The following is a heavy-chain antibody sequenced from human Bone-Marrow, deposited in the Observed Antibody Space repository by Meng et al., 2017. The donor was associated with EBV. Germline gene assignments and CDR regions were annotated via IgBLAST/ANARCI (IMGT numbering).Heavy chain of an antibody. CDR3: ARAYYDILTGYYRFPFDY. CDR2: ISAYNGNT. CDR1: GYTFTSYG. Sequence: QVQLVQSGAEVKKPGASVKVSCKASGYTFTSYGISWVQQAPGQGLEWMGWISAYNGNTNYAQKLQGRVTMTTDTSTSTAYMELRSLRSDDTAVYYCARAYYDILTGYYRFPFDYWGQGTLVTVDS. D-gene: IGHD3-9*01. J-gene: IGHJ4*02. V-gene: IGHV1-18*01.